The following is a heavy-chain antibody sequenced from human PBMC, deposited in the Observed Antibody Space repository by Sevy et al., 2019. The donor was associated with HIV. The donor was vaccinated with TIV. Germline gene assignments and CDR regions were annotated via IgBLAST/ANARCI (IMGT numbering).Heavy chain of an antibody. CDR1: GFTFSSYA. D-gene: IGHD3-22*01. V-gene: IGHV3-30-3*01. CDR3: ARGQLKTQGSGPYYYDSSCYQGGY. CDR2: ISYDGSNK. J-gene: IGHJ4*02. Sequence: GGSLRLSCAASGFTFSSYAMHWVRQAPGKGLEWVAVISYDGSNKYYADSVKGRFTISRDNSKNTLYLQMNSLRAEDTAVYYCARGQLKTQGSGPYYYDSSCYQGGYWGQGTLVTVSS.